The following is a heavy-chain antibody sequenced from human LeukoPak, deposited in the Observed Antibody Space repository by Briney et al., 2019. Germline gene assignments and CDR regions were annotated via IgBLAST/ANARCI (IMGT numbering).Heavy chain of an antibody. CDR1: GGSISRYY. Sequence: SETLSLTCTVSGGSISRYYWSWIRQPPGKGLEWIGYIYSSGSTNYNPSLKSRVTISVDTSKNQFSLKLSSVTAADTAVYYCARGVPMVSYYYYYYMDVWGKGTTVTVSS. J-gene: IGHJ6*03. CDR2: IYSSGST. V-gene: IGHV4-59*01. D-gene: IGHD5-18*01. CDR3: ARGVPMVSYYYYYYMDV.